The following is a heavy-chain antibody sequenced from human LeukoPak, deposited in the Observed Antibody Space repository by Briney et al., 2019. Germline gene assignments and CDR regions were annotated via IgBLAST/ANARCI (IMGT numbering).Heavy chain of an antibody. J-gene: IGHJ4*02. CDR1: GFTFDDYA. V-gene: IGHV3-9*01. CDR3: AKGYYYDSSGYFDY. CDR2: ISWSSGSI. D-gene: IGHD3-22*01. Sequence: GRSLRLSCAASGFTFDDYAMHWVRQAPGKGLEWVSGISWSSGSIGYADSVKGRFTISRDNAKNSLYLQMNSLRAEDTALYYCAKGYYYDSSGYFDYWGQGTLVTVSS.